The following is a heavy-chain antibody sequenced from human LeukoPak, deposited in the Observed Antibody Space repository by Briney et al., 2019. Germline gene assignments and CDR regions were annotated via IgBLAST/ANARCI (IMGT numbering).Heavy chain of an antibody. Sequence: GGSLRLSCAASGFSFSTYGMHWVRQVPGKRPEWVALVSYDGNTQPYAHSVRGRFTISRDNSKSTVSLQMNSLGPEDTAIYYCAKDPYNRGSWAHWGQGTLVTVSS. V-gene: IGHV3-30*18. CDR1: GFSFSTYG. CDR3: AKDPYNRGSWAH. J-gene: IGHJ4*02. CDR2: VSYDGNTQ. D-gene: IGHD1-14*01.